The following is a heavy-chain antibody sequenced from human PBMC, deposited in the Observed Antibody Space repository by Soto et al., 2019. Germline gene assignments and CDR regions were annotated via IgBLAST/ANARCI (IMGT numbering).Heavy chain of an antibody. V-gene: IGHV4-34*01. D-gene: IGHD3-22*01. CDR3: ARGRWHYDSSGYYQPRGGNWFDP. CDR1: GGSFSGYY. Sequence: SETLSLTCAVYGGSFSGYYWSWIRQPPGKGLEWIGEINPSGSTNYNPSLKSRVTIAVDTSKNQFSLKLSSVTAADTAVYYCARGRWHYDSSGYYQPRGGNWFDPWGQGTLVTVSS. J-gene: IGHJ5*02. CDR2: INPSGST.